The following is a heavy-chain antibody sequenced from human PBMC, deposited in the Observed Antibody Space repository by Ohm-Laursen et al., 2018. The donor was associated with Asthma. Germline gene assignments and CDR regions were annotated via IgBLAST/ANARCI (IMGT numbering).Heavy chain of an antibody. V-gene: IGHV1-46*03. D-gene: IGHD7-27*01. Sequence: SVKVSCNASGYIFSNFFIHWMRQAPGQGLEWMGKIIPDGEGTTTYAPRFQGRVTMTRDTSTSTAYMELNSLRSDDTAVYYCARDNWGLGSWGQGTLVTVSS. J-gene: IGHJ5*02. CDR1: GYIFSNFF. CDR2: IIPDGEGTT. CDR3: ARDNWGLGS.